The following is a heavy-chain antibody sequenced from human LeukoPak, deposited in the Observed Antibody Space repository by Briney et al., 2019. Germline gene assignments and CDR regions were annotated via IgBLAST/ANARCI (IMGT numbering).Heavy chain of an antibody. CDR2: IYYSGST. D-gene: IGHD2-2*01. V-gene: IGHV4-59*12. CDR1: GGSISSSY. CDR3: ARAGCSSTSCQGDFDY. J-gene: IGHJ4*02. Sequence: SETLSLTCTVSGGSISSSYWSWIRQPPGKGLEWIGYIYYSGSTSYNPSLKSRATISLDTSKNQFSLQLNSVTPEDTAVYYCARAGCSSTSCQGDFDYWGQGTLVTVSS.